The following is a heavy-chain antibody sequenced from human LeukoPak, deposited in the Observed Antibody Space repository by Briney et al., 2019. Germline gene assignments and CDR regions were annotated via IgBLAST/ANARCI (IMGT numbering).Heavy chain of an antibody. V-gene: IGHV3-15*01. CDR3: TTDLGTYYHGSQRLIPIDY. CDR1: GFTFTNAW. CDR2: IKSKTDGETT. D-gene: IGHD3-10*01. Sequence: GGPLRLSCVDSGFTFTNAWMSWVRQAPGKGLEWIGRIKSKTDGETTNYAEPVRGRFTISRDDSKSAVYLQMNSLKIEDTAVYYCTTDLGTYYHGSQRLIPIDYWGQGTLVTVSS. J-gene: IGHJ4*02.